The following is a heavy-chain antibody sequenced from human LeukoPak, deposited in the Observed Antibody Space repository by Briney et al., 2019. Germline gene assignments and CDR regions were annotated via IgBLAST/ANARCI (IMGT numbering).Heavy chain of an antibody. J-gene: IGHJ5*02. CDR2: ISGSGGEI. V-gene: IGHV3-23*01. D-gene: IGHD6-6*01. CDR1: GFTFSNHG. Sequence: GGSLRLSCAASGFTFSNHGMTWVRQAPGKGLEWVSSISGSGGEIHYADSVKGRFTISRDNSKNIVYLQMNSLRDEDTAVFYCAKGGPFSTSSQKYFDPWGQGSLVIVS. CDR3: AKGGPFSTSSQKYFDP.